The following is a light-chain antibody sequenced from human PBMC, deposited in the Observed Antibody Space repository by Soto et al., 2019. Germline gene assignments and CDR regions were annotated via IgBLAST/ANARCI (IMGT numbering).Light chain of an antibody. Sequence: DIQMTQSPSTLSGSVGDRVTITCRASQTISSWLAWYQQKPGKAPKLLIYKASTLKSGVPSRFSGSGSGTEFPLTIGRLEPEDFAVYYCQQYGSSLTFGEGTRLETK. V-gene: IGKV1-5*03. CDR2: KAS. CDR3: QQYGSSLT. CDR1: QTISSW. J-gene: IGKJ5*01.